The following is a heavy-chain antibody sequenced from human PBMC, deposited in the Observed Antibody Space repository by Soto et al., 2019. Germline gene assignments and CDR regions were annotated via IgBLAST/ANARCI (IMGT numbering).Heavy chain of an antibody. Sequence: ASVKVSCKASGYTFTSYGISWVRQAPGQGLEWMGWISAYNGNTNYAQKLQGRVTMTTDTSTSTAYVELRSLRSDDTAVYYCARVYGGTDAFDIWGQGTMVTVSS. CDR3: ARVYGGTDAFDI. D-gene: IGHD4-17*01. J-gene: IGHJ3*02. CDR2: ISAYNGNT. V-gene: IGHV1-18*01. CDR1: GYTFTSYG.